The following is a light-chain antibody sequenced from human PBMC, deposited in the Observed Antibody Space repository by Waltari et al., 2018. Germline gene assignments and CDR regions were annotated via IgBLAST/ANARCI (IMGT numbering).Light chain of an antibody. CDR1: QDISNH. V-gene: IGKV1-17*01. CDR2: DAS. CDR3: LQYNSAPYS. Sequence: FQITHSPSSLSASVGARVTITCRASQDISNHLNWYQQKPGKAPKRLIYDASSLQSGVPSRFSGSGSGTVFTLTISSLQPEDFATYYCLQYNSAPYSFGQGTEVEIK. J-gene: IGKJ2*03.